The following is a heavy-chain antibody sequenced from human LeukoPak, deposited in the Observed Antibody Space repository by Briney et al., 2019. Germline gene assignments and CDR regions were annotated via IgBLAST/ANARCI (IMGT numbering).Heavy chain of an antibody. CDR3: AREGCSSTSCYNSYWFGP. V-gene: IGHV1-8*01. CDR2: MNPNSGNT. J-gene: IGHJ5*02. Sequence: GASVKVSCKASGYTFTSYDINWVRQATGQGLEWMGWMNPNSGNTGYAQKFQGRVTMTRNTSISTAYMELSSLRSEDTAVYYCAREGCSSTSCYNSYWFGPWGQGTLVTVSS. CDR1: GYTFTSYD. D-gene: IGHD2-2*02.